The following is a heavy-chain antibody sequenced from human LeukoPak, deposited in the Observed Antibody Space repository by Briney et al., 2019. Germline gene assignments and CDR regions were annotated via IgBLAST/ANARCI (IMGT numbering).Heavy chain of an antibody. J-gene: IGHJ4*02. D-gene: IGHD3-10*01. Sequence: GGSLRLSCAASGFTFDDYGMSWVRQAPGKGLEWVASINQDESAKVYVDSVKGRFTISRDNAKNSLYLQMNSLRAEDTAVYYCARVPYYYGQTFDYWGQGTLVTVSS. V-gene: IGHV3-7*01. CDR2: INQDESAK. CDR1: GFTFDDYG. CDR3: ARVPYYYGQTFDY.